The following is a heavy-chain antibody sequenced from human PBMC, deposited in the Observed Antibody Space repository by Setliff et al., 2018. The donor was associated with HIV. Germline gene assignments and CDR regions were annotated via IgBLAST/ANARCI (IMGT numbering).Heavy chain of an antibody. J-gene: IGHJ4*02. CDR3: ARDLTRTYYYDSSGPEEFDY. CDR2: ISSSSSYI. CDR1: RFTFSRYS. V-gene: IGHV3-21*01. D-gene: IGHD3-22*01. Sequence: GGSLRLSCAAARFTFSRYSMNWVRQAPGKGLEWVPSISSSSSYIYYADSVRGRFTISRDNAKNSLYMQMNSLRAEDTAVYYCARDLTRTYYYDSSGPEEFDYWGQGTLVTVSS.